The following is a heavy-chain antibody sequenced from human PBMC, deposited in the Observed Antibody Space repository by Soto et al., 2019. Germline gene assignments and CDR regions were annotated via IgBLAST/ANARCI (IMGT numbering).Heavy chain of an antibody. CDR3: ARVGTGSYNWFDP. Sequence: EVQLVESGGGLVQPGGSLRLSCAASGFTFTSYWMHWVRQAPGKGLVWVSRINSDGSSTSYADSVKGRLTISRDNAKNTLYLQMNSLRAEDTAVYYCARVGTGSYNWFDPWGQGTLVTVSS. D-gene: IGHD1-1*01. V-gene: IGHV3-74*01. CDR2: INSDGSST. CDR1: GFTFTSYW. J-gene: IGHJ5*02.